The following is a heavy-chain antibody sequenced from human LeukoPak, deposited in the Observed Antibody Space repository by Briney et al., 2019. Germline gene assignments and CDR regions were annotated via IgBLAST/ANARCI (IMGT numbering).Heavy chain of an antibody. J-gene: IGHJ4*02. Sequence: GGSLRLSCAASGFSFSSYEMNWVCQAPGKGLEWVSYISSSGNTIYYADSVRGRFTISRDNAKNSLYLQMNSLRAEDTAVYYCAKHPQDWGQGTLVSVSS. V-gene: IGHV3-48*03. CDR2: ISSSGNTI. CDR3: AKHPQD. CDR1: GFSFSSYE.